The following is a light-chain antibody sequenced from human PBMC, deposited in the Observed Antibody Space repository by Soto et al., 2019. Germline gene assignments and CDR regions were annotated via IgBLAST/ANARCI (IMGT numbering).Light chain of an antibody. CDR2: GAS. J-gene: IGKJ1*01. Sequence: IVLTQSPGTLSLSPGERATLSCGASQSVDSNFLAWYQQKPGQAPRLLIYGASNRATGIPDRFSGSGSGTDFTLTISRLEPEDFAVYYCQQYGSSPRTFGQGTKVDIK. V-gene: IGKV3-20*01. CDR3: QQYGSSPRT. CDR1: QSVDSNF.